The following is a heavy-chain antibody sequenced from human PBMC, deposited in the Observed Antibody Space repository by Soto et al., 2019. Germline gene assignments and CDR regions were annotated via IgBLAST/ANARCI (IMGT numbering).Heavy chain of an antibody. Sequence: EVQLLESGGGLVQPGGSLKISCAVSGFTFSSYAMSWVRQAPGKGLEWVSGISGTGRVTNYAESVKGRCTISRDNPKNTLYLEMKSLRVEDTAVYYCAKDVHYDIVTGIEYFDHWGQGTLVTVSS. CDR1: GFTFSSYA. CDR3: AKDVHYDIVTGIEYFDH. J-gene: IGHJ1*01. D-gene: IGHD3-9*01. CDR2: ISGTGRVT. V-gene: IGHV3-23*01.